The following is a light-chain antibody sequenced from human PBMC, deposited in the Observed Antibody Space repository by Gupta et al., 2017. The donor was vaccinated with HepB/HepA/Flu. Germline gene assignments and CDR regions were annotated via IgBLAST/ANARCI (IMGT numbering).Light chain of an antibody. CDR2: KAS. J-gene: IGKJ4*01. V-gene: IGKV1-5*03. CDR3: QQDDNYPIT. CDR1: QSINSW. Sequence: DTQMTQSPSTLSASIGDRVTITCRASQSINSWLAWYQQKPGKAPKFLINKASTLESGVPSRFSGSRSGTEFTLTISSLQPEDFATYYCQQDDNYPITFGGGTKVEIK.